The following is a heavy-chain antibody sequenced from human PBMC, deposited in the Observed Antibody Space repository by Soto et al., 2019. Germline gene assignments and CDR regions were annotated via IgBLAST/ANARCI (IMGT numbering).Heavy chain of an antibody. CDR2: INPSGGST. CDR1: GYTFTSYY. Sequence: VSVKVSCKASGYTFTSYYMHWLRQAPGQGLEWMGIINPSGGSTNYAQKFQGRVTMTRDTSTSTVYMELSSLRSEDTAVYYCARESDSSSSGGIFGYWGQGTLVTVSS. CDR3: ARESDSSSSGGIFGY. D-gene: IGHD6-6*01. V-gene: IGHV1-46*01. J-gene: IGHJ4*02.